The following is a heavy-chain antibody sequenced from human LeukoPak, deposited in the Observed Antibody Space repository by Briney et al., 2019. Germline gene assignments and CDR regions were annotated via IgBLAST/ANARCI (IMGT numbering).Heavy chain of an antibody. J-gene: IGHJ5*02. CDR3: ATDFYDST. CDR2: IRSNSDGGTI. Sequence: PGGSLRLSCAASGFTFSNAWMNWVRQAPGKGLEWVGRIRSNSDGGTIDYAAPVKGRFTLSRDDSKTTLYLQMNSLQTEDTAVYYCATDFYDSTWGQGTLVTVSS. V-gene: IGHV3-15*07. D-gene: IGHD3-22*01. CDR1: GFTFSNAW.